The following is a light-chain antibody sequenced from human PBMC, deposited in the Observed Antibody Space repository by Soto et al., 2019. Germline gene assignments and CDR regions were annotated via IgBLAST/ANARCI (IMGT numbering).Light chain of an antibody. CDR2: AAS. Sequence: AIRMTQSPSSFSASTGDRVTITCRASQGISRYLAWYQQKPGKAPKLLIYAASTLQSGVPSRFSGSGSGTDFTLTISGLQSEDFATYYCQQYYSYPHTFGQGTKVEIK. CDR3: QQYYSYPHT. V-gene: IGKV1-8*01. J-gene: IGKJ1*01. CDR1: QGISRY.